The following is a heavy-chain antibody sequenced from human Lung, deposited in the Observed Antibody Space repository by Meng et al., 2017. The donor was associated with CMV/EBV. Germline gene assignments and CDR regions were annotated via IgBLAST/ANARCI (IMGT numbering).Heavy chain of an antibody. V-gene: IGHV3-20*04. CDR2: INWNSGST. Sequence: SCAASGFTFDDYGMSWVRQAPGKGLEWVSGINWNSGSTGFADSVKGRFTISRDNAKNSLYLQMNSLRAEDTALYYCARGLRAAANYYYYGMDVWXQGTTVTVSS. J-gene: IGHJ6*02. D-gene: IGHD6-13*01. CDR3: ARGLRAAANYYYYGMDV. CDR1: GFTFDDYG.